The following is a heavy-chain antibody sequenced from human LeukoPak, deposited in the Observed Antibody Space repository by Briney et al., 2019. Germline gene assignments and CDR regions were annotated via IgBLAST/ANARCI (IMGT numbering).Heavy chain of an antibody. D-gene: IGHD6-19*01. Sequence: GGSLRLSCAASGFTFSSYAMTWVRQAPGKGLEWVSGISGSGGNTYYADSVKGRFTISRDNAKNSLYLQMNSLRAEDTAVYYCARDEYSSGWYFIDYWGQGTLVTVSS. V-gene: IGHV3-23*01. CDR1: GFTFSSYA. J-gene: IGHJ4*02. CDR2: ISGSGGNT. CDR3: ARDEYSSGWYFIDY.